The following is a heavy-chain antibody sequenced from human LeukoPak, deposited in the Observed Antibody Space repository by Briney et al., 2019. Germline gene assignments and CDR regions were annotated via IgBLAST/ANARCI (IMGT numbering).Heavy chain of an antibody. CDR3: ARDGPRDIVVVPAAIDYYYYMDV. Sequence: SETLSLTCTVSGGSISSYYWSWIRQPAGKGLEWIGRIYTSGSTNYNPSLKSRVTMSVDTSKNQFSLKLSSVTAADTAVYYCARDGPRDIVVVPAAIDYYYYMDVWGKGTTVTVSS. D-gene: IGHD2-2*01. V-gene: IGHV4-4*07. J-gene: IGHJ6*03. CDR1: GGSISSYY. CDR2: IYTSGST.